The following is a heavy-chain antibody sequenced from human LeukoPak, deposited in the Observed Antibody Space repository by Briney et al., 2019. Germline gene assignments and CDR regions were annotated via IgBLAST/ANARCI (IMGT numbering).Heavy chain of an antibody. D-gene: IGHD6-19*01. CDR1: GFTFSDSA. Sequence: PGGSLRLSCEASGFTFSDSAMSWVRQASGRGLEWVSLISASGGNSCYADSVKGRFTVSRDSSKNTLHLQMNSLRAEDTAVYYCARVIYSGWEGELSDWGQGTLVTVSS. J-gene: IGHJ4*02. V-gene: IGHV3-23*01. CDR2: ISASGGNS. CDR3: ARVIYSGWEGELSD.